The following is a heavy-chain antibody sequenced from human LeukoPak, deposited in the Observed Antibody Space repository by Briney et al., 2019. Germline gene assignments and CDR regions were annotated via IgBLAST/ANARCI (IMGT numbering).Heavy chain of an antibody. CDR2: IYYSGST. V-gene: IGHV4-39*01. J-gene: IGHJ4*02. CDR3: ARLGTSGYSYYDFWSGPDY. Sequence: SETLSLTCTVSGGSISSSSYYWGWIRQPPGKGLEWIVSIYYSGSTYYNPSLKSRVTISVDTSKNQFSLKLSSVTAADTAVYYCARLGTSGYSYYDFWSGPDYWGQGTLVTVSS. CDR1: GGSISSSSYY. D-gene: IGHD3-3*01.